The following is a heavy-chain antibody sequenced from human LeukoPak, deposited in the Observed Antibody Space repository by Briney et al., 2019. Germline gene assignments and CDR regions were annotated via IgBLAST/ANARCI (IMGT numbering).Heavy chain of an antibody. CDR1: GGSINSYY. Sequence: SETLSLTCTVSGGSINSYYWSWIRQPPGKGLEWIGYIYYSGSTNYNPSLKSRVTISLGTSKNQFSLKLSSVTAADTAVYYCARLAQIVGATDYFDYWGQGTLVTVSS. CDR2: IYYSGST. CDR3: ARLAQIVGATDYFDY. D-gene: IGHD1-26*01. J-gene: IGHJ4*02. V-gene: IGHV4-59*08.